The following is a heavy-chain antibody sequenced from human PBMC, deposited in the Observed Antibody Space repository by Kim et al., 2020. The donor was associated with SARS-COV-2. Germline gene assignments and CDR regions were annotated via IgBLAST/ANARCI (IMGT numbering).Heavy chain of an antibody. Sequence: ASVKVSCKASGYTFTNHRISWVRQAPGQGLEWMGCISANNGYTNYAQKLQGRVTMTTDTSTSTAYMELRSLTSDDTAVYYCARDQGNYESSSDYWGQGTLVTVSS. J-gene: IGHJ4*02. V-gene: IGHV1-18*01. D-gene: IGHD3-3*01. CDR2: ISANNGYT. CDR1: GYTFTNHR. CDR3: ARDQGNYESSSDY.